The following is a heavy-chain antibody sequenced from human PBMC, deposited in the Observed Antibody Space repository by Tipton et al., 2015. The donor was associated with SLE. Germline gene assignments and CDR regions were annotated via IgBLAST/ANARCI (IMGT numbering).Heavy chain of an antibody. D-gene: IGHD3-22*01. CDR2: IYYSGST. J-gene: IGHJ3*02. CDR1: GGSISSYY. CDR3: ARDLYYDSTLDI. Sequence: TLSLTCTVSGGSISSYYWSWIRQPPGKGLEWIGYIYYSGSTNYNPSLKSRVTISVDTSKNQFSLKLSSVTAADTAVYYCARDLYYDSTLDIWGQGTMVTVSS. V-gene: IGHV4-59*01.